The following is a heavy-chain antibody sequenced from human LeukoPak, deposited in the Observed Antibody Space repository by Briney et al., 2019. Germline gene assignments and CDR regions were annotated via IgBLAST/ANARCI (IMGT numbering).Heavy chain of an antibody. CDR1: GFTFSSYS. CDR3: ARVFVGTADY. Sequence: GGSLRLSCAASGFTFSSYSMNWVRQAPGKGLEWVSYISSNSYNIYHADSVKGRFTISRDNAENSLYLQMNSLRVEDTAVYYCARVFVGTADYWGQGTLVTVSS. CDR2: ISSNSYNI. J-gene: IGHJ4*02. D-gene: IGHD6-13*01. V-gene: IGHV3-48*01.